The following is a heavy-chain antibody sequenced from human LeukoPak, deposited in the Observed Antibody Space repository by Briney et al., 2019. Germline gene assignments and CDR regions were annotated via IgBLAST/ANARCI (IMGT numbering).Heavy chain of an antibody. CDR2: IYTSGST. V-gene: IGHV4-61*02. CDR3: ARALTAFDMDV. CDR1: GGSISSGGYY. J-gene: IGHJ6*03. D-gene: IGHD5-18*01. Sequence: SETLSLTCTVSGGSISSGGYYWSWIRQPAGKGLEWIGRIYTSGSTNYNPSLKSRVTMSVDTSKNQFSLKLSSVTAADTAVYYCARALTAFDMDVWGKGTTVTVSS.